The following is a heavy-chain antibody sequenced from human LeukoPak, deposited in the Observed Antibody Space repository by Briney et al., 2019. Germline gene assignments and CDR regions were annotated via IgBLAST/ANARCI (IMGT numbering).Heavy chain of an antibody. CDR3: ARGVYGDYVPVLPNWFDP. Sequence: PSQTLSLTCTVSGGSISSGDYYWSWIRQPPGKGLEWIGYIYYSGSTYYNPSLKSRVTISVDTSKNQFSLKLSSVTAADTAVYYCARGVYGDYVPVLPNWFDPWGQGTLVTVSS. D-gene: IGHD4-17*01. J-gene: IGHJ5*02. CDR2: IYYSGST. V-gene: IGHV4-30-4*01. CDR1: GGSISSGDYY.